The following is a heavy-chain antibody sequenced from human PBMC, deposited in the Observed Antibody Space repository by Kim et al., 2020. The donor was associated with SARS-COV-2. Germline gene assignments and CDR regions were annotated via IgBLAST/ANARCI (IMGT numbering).Heavy chain of an antibody. D-gene: IGHD4-17*01. Sequence: SGPTLVNPTQTLTLTCTFSGFSLSTSGMCVSWIRQPPGKALEWLARIDWDDDKYYSTSLKTRLTISKDTSKNQVVLTMTNMDPVDTATYYCARINSLSGDYVVDYWGQGTLVTVSS. CDR3: ARINSLSGDYVVDY. CDR1: GFSLSTSGMC. J-gene: IGHJ4*02. CDR2: IDWDDDK. V-gene: IGHV2-70*11.